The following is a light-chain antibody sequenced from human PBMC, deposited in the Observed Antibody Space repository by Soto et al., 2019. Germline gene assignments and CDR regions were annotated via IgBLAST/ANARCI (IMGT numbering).Light chain of an antibody. V-gene: IGKV3-20*01. CDR1: QSVSSSY. Sequence: EIVLTQSPGNLSLSQGERATLSCRASQSVSSSYLAWYQQKPGQAPRLLIYGASSRATGIPDRFSGSGSGTDFTLTISRLEPEDFAVYYCQQYGSSPTWTFGQGTKVDIK. CDR2: GAS. CDR3: QQYGSSPTWT. J-gene: IGKJ1*01.